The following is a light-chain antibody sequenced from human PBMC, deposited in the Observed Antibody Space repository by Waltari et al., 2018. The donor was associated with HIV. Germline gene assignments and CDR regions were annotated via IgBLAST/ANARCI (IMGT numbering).Light chain of an antibody. CDR1: QSVNRH. Sequence: ELVLTQSPATLSVSPGERAILSCRASQSVNRHLAWYQQKSGQAPRLLIYETSTRAAGTPGRFTGSGSGTDFALTITGVEPADVAVYYCQQRGTWPPVTFGGGTKVEI. CDR3: QQRGTWPPVT. J-gene: IGKJ4*01. CDR2: ETS. V-gene: IGKV3-11*01.